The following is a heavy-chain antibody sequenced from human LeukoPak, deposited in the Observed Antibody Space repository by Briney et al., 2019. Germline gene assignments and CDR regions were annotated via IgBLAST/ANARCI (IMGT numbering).Heavy chain of an antibody. CDR1: GFTFSSYS. V-gene: IGHV3-21*01. Sequence: GGSLRLSCAASGFTFSSYSINWVRQAPGKGXXXXXXISSSSNYIFYADSVKGRFTISRDNAKNSLYLQMNSLRAEDTAVYYCARGGCTSASCYLFDYWGQGTLVTVSS. CDR2: ISSSSNYI. CDR3: ARGGCTSASCYLFDY. D-gene: IGHD2-2*01. J-gene: IGHJ4*02.